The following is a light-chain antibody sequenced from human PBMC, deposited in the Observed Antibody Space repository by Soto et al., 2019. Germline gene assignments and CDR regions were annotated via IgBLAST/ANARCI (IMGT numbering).Light chain of an antibody. CDR3: NSYSSTSFYV. CDR1: GSDIATFNY. CDR2: QVT. V-gene: IGLV2-14*01. J-gene: IGLJ1*01. Sequence: QSALAQPASMSGSTGQSITISCTGSGSDIATFNYVSWYQQYPGKAPKLLIYQVTSRASGVSHRFSGSKSGNTAALTISGLQPEDEAEYYCNSYSSTSFYVFGTGTKVTVL.